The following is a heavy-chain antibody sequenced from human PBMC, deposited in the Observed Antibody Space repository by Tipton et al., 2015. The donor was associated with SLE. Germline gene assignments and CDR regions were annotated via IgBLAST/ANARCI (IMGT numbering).Heavy chain of an antibody. Sequence: TLSLTCAVYGGSFSAYYWSWIRQPPGKGLEWIGYIYYSGSTYYNPSLKSRVTISVDTSKNQISLKLSSVTAADTAVYYCARYPESNYHWFGPWGQGALVTVSS. CDR3: ARYPESNYHWFGP. V-gene: IGHV4-34*11. D-gene: IGHD4-11*01. CDR1: GGSFSAYY. J-gene: IGHJ5*02. CDR2: IYYSGST.